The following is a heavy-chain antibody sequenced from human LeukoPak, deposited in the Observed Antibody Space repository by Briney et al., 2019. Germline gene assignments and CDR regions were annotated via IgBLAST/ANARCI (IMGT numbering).Heavy chain of an antibody. CDR1: GGSFSGYY. D-gene: IGHD5-18*01. CDR2: INHSGST. V-gene: IGHV4-34*01. CDR3: ARGHASYSYGFRY. J-gene: IGHJ4*02. Sequence: PSETLSLTCAVYGGSFSGYYWSWIRQPPGKGLEWIGKINHSGSTNYNPSLKSRVTISVDTSKNQFSLKLSSVTAADTAVYYCARGHASYSYGFRYWGQGTLVAVSS.